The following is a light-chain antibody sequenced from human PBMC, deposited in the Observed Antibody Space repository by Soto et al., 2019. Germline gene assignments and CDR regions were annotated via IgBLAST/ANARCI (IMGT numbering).Light chain of an antibody. J-gene: IGKJ1*01. Sequence: EIVLTQSPGTLSLSPGERATLSCRSSQSVSSNYLAWYQQKTDQAPKLVIYDVSGRATGIPYRFSVSGSWTDFTISISRLEPEDFAVYYCQQYDSSPTFGQGTKVEIK. CDR3: QQYDSSPT. CDR2: DVS. V-gene: IGKV3-20*01. CDR1: QSVSSNY.